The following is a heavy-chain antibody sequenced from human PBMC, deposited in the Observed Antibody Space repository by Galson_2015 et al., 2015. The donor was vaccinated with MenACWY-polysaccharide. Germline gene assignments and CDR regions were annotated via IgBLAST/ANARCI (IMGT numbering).Heavy chain of an antibody. CDR2: IRTEGDST. CDR1: GFSFRTYS. D-gene: IGHD3-16*01. J-gene: IGHJ3*02. CDR3: VRDMMPGSNDAFDI. Sequence: SLRLSCAGSGFSFRTYSMNWVRQAPGEGLEWVSDIRTEGDSTHYADSVKGRFTVSRDNAKDSVYLQMNSLRDEDTAVYYCVRDMMPGSNDAFDIWGQGTMVTVSS. V-gene: IGHV3-48*02.